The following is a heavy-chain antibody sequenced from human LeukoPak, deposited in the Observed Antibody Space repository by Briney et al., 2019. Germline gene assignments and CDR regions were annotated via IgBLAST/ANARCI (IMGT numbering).Heavy chain of an antibody. J-gene: IGHJ4*03. CDR1: GFTFSSYW. Sequence: GGSLKVSCAASGFTFSSYWMHWVRQAPGKGLVWVSRINTDSGQTSHADSVKGRFTISRDNAKNTLYLQMNSLRAEDTAVYYCAKDGGGYWGPVVPVTFSS. D-gene: IGHD3-16*01. CDR2: INTDSGQT. V-gene: IGHV3-74*01. CDR3: AKDGGGY.